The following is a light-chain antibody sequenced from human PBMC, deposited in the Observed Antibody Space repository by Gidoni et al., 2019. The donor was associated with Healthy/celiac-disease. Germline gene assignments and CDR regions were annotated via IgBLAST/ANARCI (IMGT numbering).Light chain of an antibody. V-gene: IGLV3-19*01. Sequence: SSELTQDPAVSVALGQTVRITCQGDSLRSYYASWYQQKPGQAPVLFIYGKNNRPSGIPDRFSGSSAGNTASLTVTVAQAEDEAEYYCNSRDSSGNHPFGTGTKVTVL. CDR2: GKN. CDR1: SLRSYY. J-gene: IGLJ1*01. CDR3: NSRDSSGNHP.